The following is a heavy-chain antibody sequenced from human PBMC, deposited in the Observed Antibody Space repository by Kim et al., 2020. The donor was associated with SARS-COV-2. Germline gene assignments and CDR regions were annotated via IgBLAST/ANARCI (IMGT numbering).Heavy chain of an antibody. J-gene: IGHJ2*01. CDR2: IAGSGVDT. D-gene: IGHD5-12*01. CDR1: GFSFKDYA. V-gene: IGHV3-23*01. Sequence: GGSLRLSCAASGFSFKDYALSWVRQAPGKGLEWVSGIAGSGVDTFYADSVKGRFTISRDNSGNRLYLHMSSLRAEDTAIYYCAKEAGYNGYPYDLWG. CDR3: AKEAGYNGYPYDL.